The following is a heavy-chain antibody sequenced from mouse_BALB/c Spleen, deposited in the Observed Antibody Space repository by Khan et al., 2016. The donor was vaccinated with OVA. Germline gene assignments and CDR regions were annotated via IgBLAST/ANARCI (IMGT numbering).Heavy chain of an antibody. CDR3: ARSFHYGSSTWFAY. J-gene: IGHJ3*01. Sequence: QVRLQQSGAELVKPGASVKLSCKASGYPLTSYWLHWVKQRPGQGLEWIGEIDPSDSYTNYNQKFKGKATLTVDKSSSTTYMQLSSLTSEDSAVYYCARSFHYGSSTWFAYWGQGTLVTVSA. CDR1: GYPLTSYW. D-gene: IGHD1-1*01. CDR2: IDPSDSYT. V-gene: IGHV1-69*02.